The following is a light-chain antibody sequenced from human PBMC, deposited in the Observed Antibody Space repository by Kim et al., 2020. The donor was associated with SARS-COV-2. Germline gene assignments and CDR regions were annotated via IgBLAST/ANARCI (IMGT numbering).Light chain of an antibody. CDR1: QGISSY. CDR2: TAS. V-gene: IGKV1-9*01. CDR3: QQFNSYPYT. J-gene: IGKJ2*01. Sequence: DIQLTQSPSFLSASVGDRVTITCRASQGISSYLAWYQQKPGQAPKLLIYTASTLKSGVPSRFSGSGSGTEFTLTISSLQPEDFATYYCQQFNSYPYTFGQGTKLEI.